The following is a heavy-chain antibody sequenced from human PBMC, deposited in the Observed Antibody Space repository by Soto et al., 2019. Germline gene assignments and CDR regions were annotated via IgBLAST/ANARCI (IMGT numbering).Heavy chain of an antibody. CDR3: ARERTRYYYDSSGYYRDNWFDP. J-gene: IGHJ5*02. V-gene: IGHV4-59*01. CDR2: IYYSGST. Sequence: SETLSLTCTVSGGSISSYYWSWIRQPPGKGLEWIGYIYYSGSTNYNPSLKSRVTISVDTSKNQFSLKLSSVTAADTAVYYCARERTRYYYDSSGYYRDNWFDPWGQGTLVTVSS. D-gene: IGHD3-22*01. CDR1: GGSISSYY.